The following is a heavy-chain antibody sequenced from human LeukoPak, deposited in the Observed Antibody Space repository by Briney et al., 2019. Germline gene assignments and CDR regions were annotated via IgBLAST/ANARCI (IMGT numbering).Heavy chain of an antibody. CDR2: IKSDGSST. Sequence: PGGSLRLSCAASGFTFSDYWMHWVRQAPGKGLVWDSRIKSDGSSTSYADSVKGRFTITRDSAKNTLYLQMNSLRAEDTAVYYCARGTGNYYGYWGQGTLVTVSS. D-gene: IGHD3/OR15-3a*01. CDR1: GFTFSDYW. J-gene: IGHJ4*02. CDR3: ARGTGNYYGY. V-gene: IGHV3-74*01.